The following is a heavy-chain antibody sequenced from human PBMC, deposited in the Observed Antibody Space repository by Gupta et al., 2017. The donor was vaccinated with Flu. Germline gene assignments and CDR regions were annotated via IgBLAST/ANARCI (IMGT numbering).Heavy chain of an antibody. D-gene: IGHD4-17*01. V-gene: IGHV3-23*01. CDR1: TFSSYA. Sequence: TFSSYALSWVRQAPGKGPEWVSAISGSAGSTYYADSVKGRFTISRDNSKGTLYLQVNSLRAEDTAVYYCAKHTVTNYFNSWGQGTLVTVSS. CDR3: AKHTVTNYFNS. J-gene: IGHJ4*02. CDR2: ISGSAGST.